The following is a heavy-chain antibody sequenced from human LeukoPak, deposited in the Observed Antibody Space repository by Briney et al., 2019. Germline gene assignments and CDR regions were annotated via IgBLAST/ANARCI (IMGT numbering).Heavy chain of an antibody. CDR3: ARDFGGYGSGSYYDD. CDR2: ISSSSSYI. V-gene: IGHV3-21*01. CDR1: GFTFSSYS. J-gene: IGHJ4*02. Sequence: GGSLRLSCAASGFTFSSYSMNWVRQAPGKGLEWVSSISSSSSYIYYADSVKGRFTISRENAKNSLYLQMNSLRAEDTAVYYCARDFGGYGSGSYYDDWGQGTLVTVSS. D-gene: IGHD3-10*01.